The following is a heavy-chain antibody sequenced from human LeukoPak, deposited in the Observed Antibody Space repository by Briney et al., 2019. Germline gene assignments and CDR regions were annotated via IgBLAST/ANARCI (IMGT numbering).Heavy chain of an antibody. CDR2: LHYSGST. CDR3: ARDYYGSGSYYNHFYGMDV. D-gene: IGHD3-10*01. Sequence: SETLSLTCTVPGGSISSYYWNWIRLSPGKGLEWIGYLHYSGSTNYNPSLESRVTISVDTSNNQFFLRLSSVTAADTAVYYCARDYYGSGSYYNHFYGMDVWGQGTTVIVSS. V-gene: IGHV4-59*12. J-gene: IGHJ6*02. CDR1: GGSISSYY.